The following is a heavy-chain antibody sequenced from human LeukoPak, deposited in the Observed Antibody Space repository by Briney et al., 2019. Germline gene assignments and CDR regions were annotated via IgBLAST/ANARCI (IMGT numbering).Heavy chain of an antibody. CDR1: GYSISSGYY. V-gene: IGHV4-38-2*02. D-gene: IGHD3-10*01. CDR2: IYHSGST. J-gene: IGHJ6*02. CDR3: ARRITMVRATYYYYGMDV. Sequence: SETLSLTCTVSGYSISSGYYWGWLRQPPGKGLEWIGSIYHSGSTYYDPSLKSRITISVDTSKNQFSLKLSSVTAADTAVYYCARRITMVRATYYYYGMDVWGQGTTVTVSS.